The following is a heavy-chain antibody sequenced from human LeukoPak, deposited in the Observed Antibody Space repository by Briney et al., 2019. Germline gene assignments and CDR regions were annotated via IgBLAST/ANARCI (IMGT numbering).Heavy chain of an antibody. CDR2: ISAYNGNT. V-gene: IGHV1-18*01. CDR1: GYTFTSYG. D-gene: IGHD2-15*01. J-gene: IGHJ6*02. Sequence: ASVKVSCKASGYTFTSYGISWVRQAPGQGLEWMGWISAYNGNTNYARKLQGRVTMTTDTSTSTAYMELRSLRSDDTAVYYCARDSQRAADYGMDVWGQGTTVTVSS. CDR3: ARDSQRAADYGMDV.